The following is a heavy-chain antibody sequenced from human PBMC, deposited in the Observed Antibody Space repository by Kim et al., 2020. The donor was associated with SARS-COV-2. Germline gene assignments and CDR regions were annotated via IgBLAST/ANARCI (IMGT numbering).Heavy chain of an antibody. J-gene: IGHJ5*02. V-gene: IGHV4-59*09. CDR2: SSGST. Sequence: SSGSTNSNPTLKSRVTISVDQSQNQFSLKLSSRDAADTAVYYCARGFDPWGQGTLVTVSS. CDR3: ARGFDP.